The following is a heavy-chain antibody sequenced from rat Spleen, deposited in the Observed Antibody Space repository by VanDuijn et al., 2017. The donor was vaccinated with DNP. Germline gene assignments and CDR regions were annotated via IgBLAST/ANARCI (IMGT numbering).Heavy chain of an antibody. Sequence: EVQLVESGGDLVQPGRSLKLSCAASGFTFSDYYMAWVRQAPTKGLEWVAYISYDGRNTYYGDSVKGRFTISRDNTKNTLYLEMNSLRSEDTATYYCAIYFYSGDNWFGYWGQGTLVTVSS. CDR3: AIYFYSGDNWFGY. CDR1: GFTFSDYY. V-gene: IGHV5-22*01. CDR2: ISYDGRNT. D-gene: IGHD1-1*01. J-gene: IGHJ3*01.